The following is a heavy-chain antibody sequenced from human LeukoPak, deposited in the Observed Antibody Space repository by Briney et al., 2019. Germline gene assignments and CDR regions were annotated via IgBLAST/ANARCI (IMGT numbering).Heavy chain of an antibody. CDR2: ISSIGDTT. J-gene: IGHJ4*02. D-gene: IGHD1-26*01. Sequence: GGSLRLSCAASAFTFRSYAMHWVRQAPGRRLEYVSGISSIGDTTYYAKSVRGRFTISRDNSKNMLYFQMGSLRPEDMAVYYCARGGGSSTDFRFDYWGQGTLVTVSS. CDR1: AFTFRSYA. CDR3: ARGGGSSTDFRFDY. V-gene: IGHV3-64*01.